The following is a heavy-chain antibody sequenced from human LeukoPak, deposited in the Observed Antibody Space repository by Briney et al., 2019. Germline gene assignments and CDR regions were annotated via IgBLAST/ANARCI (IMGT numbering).Heavy chain of an antibody. CDR3: GRDFWCSIDH. D-gene: IGHD2-2*01. V-gene: IGHV3-74*01. Sequence: PGGSLRLSCAVSGFTFSTYGMNWVRQAPGKGLVWVSLINNDGHTTVYADSVKGRFTISRDNAKTTLYLQMNSLRAEDTAVYYCGRDFWCSIDHWGQGTLVTVSS. CDR2: INNDGHTT. CDR1: GFTFSTYG. J-gene: IGHJ4*02.